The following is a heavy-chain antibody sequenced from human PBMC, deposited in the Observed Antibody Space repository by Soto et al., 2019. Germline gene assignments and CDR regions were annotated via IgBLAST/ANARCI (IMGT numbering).Heavy chain of an antibody. J-gene: IGHJ4*02. CDR3: ARGVTMVRGFFITKKGIFFDY. V-gene: IGHV1-8*01. Sequence: QVQLVQSGAEVKKPGASVKVSCKASGYTFTSYDINWVRQATGQGLEWMGWMNPNSGNTGYAQKFQGRVTMTRDTSRSTAYRELSNLRSEDTAVYYCARGVTMVRGFFITKKGIFFDYWGQGTLVTVSS. D-gene: IGHD3-10*01. CDR1: GYTFTSYD. CDR2: MNPNSGNT.